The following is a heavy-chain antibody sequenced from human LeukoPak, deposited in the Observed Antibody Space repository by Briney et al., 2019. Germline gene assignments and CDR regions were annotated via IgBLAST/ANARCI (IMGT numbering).Heavy chain of an antibody. J-gene: IGHJ4*02. V-gene: IGHV4-34*01. CDR2: INHSGST. CDR3: ARGRTAMATKRMYYFDY. Sequence: SETLSLTCAVYGGSFSGYYWSWIRQPPGKGLEWIGEINHSGSTNYNPSLKSRVTISVDTSKNQFSLKLSSVTAADTAVYYCARGRTAMATKRMYYFDYWGQGTLVTVSS. CDR1: GGSFSGYY. D-gene: IGHD5-18*01.